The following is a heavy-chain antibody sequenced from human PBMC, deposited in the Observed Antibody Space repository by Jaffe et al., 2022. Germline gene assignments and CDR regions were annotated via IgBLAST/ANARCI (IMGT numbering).Heavy chain of an antibody. CDR2: ISANGATT. V-gene: IGHV3-48*03. J-gene: IGHJ3*01. D-gene: IGHD3-9*01. Sequence: EEQLVESGGGLVKPGGSLRLSCAASAFSLRTFEMNWVRQSPETGLEWISFISANGATTHYADSVRGRFTMSRDDAKNSVYLEMNSLRAEDTALYFCVRDSMRFDIVSGWGDGSFDLWGQGTMVTVSS. CDR1: AFSLRTFE. CDR3: VRDSMRFDIVSGWGDGSFDL.